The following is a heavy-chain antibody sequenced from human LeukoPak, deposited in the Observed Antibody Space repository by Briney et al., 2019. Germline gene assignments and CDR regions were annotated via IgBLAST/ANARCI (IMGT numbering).Heavy chain of an antibody. CDR2: INSDGSST. J-gene: IGHJ4*02. CDR1: GFTFSGYW. V-gene: IGHV3-74*01. Sequence: GGSLRLSCAASGFTFSGYWMHWVRQAPGKGLVWVSRINSDGSSTSYADSVKGRFTISRDNAKNTLYLQMNSLRAEDTAVYYCARGGENGDYVDYWGQGTLVTVSS. CDR3: ARGGENGDYVDY. D-gene: IGHD3-16*01.